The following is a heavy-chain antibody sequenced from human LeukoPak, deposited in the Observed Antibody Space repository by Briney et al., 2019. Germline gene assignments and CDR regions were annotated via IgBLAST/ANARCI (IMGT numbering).Heavy chain of an antibody. V-gene: IGHV4-4*07. CDR1: GDSISDYY. CDR3: ARCRTVQGIPSYMDV. D-gene: IGHD3-10*01. J-gene: IGHJ6*03. CDR2: IYTSGST. Sequence: SETLSLTCTVSGDSISDYYWTWIRQPAGKGLEWIGRIYTSGSTNYNPSLKSRVTMSVDTSKNQFSLKLRSLTAADTAVYYCARCRTVQGIPSYMDVWGKGTTVTVSS.